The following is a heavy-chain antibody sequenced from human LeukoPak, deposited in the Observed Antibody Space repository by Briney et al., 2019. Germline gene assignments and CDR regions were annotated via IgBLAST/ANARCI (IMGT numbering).Heavy chain of an antibody. V-gene: IGHV3-23*01. D-gene: IGHD3-10*01. J-gene: IGHJ4*02. CDR3: AKGLTMVRGIIIEYYFDY. CDR2: IRGSGGST. Sequence: PGGSLRLSCAASGFTFSSYAMSWVRQAPGKGLEWVSAIRGSGGSTYYADSVKARYTISRDNSKNTLYLQMNSLRAEDTAVYYCAKGLTMVRGIIIEYYFDYWGQGTLVTVSS. CDR1: GFTFSSYA.